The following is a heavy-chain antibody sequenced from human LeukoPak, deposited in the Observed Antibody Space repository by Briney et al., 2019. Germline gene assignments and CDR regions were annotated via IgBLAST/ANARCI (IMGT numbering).Heavy chain of an antibody. CDR2: IKQDGSEK. CDR1: GFIISSYW. D-gene: IGHD5-24*01. J-gene: IGHJ4*02. CDR3: ARDRGRDGYNFVY. Sequence: GGSLRLSCAASGFIISSYWMSWVRQAPGKGLEWVANIKQDGSEKYYVDSVKGRFTISRDNAKNSLYLQMNSLRAEDTAVYYCARDRGRDGYNFVYWGQGTLVTVSS. V-gene: IGHV3-7*01.